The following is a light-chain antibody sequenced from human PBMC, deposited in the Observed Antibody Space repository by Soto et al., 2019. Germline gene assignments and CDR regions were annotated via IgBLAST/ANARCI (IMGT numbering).Light chain of an antibody. CDR1: QSVKSTY. Sequence: ELVLTQSPGTLSLSPGDRATLSCRASQSVKSTYLAWYQKRPGQAPRLLIYGASSRATGVPDRFSGSGSGTDFTLTISRLEAEDFAVYYCQHYGSSPANTFGQGTKLEIK. CDR3: QHYGSSPANT. CDR2: GAS. V-gene: IGKV3-20*01. J-gene: IGKJ2*01.